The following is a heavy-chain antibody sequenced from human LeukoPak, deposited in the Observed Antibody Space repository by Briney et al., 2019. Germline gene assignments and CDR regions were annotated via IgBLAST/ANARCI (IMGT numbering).Heavy chain of an antibody. V-gene: IGHV4-59*08. J-gene: IGHJ4*02. CDR2: IYYSGST. CDR3: ARLHSGSYSYFDY. D-gene: IGHD1-26*01. CDR1: GGSISSYY. Sequence: SETLSLTCTVSGGSISSYYWSWIRQPPGKGLEWIGYIYYSGSTNYNPSLKSRVTISVDTSKNHFSLKLSSVPAADTAVYYCARLHSGSYSYFDYWGQGTLVTVSS.